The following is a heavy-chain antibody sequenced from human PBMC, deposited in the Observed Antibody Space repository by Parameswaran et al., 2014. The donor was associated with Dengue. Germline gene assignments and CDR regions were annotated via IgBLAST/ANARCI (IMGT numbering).Heavy chain of an antibody. CDR3: ARRADYYDSSGLSVVFDY. J-gene: IGHJ4*02. V-gene: IGHV1-46*01. D-gene: IGHD3-22*01. Sequence: WVRQAPGQGLEWMGIINPSGGSTSYAQKFQGRVTMTRDTSTSTVYMELSSLRSEDTAVYYCARRADYYDSSGLSVVFDYWAREPGHRLL. CDR2: INPSGGST.